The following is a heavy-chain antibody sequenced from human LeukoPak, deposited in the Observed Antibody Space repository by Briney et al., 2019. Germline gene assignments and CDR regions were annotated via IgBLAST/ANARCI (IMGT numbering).Heavy chain of an antibody. V-gene: IGHV4-59*12. CDR2: IYYSGST. CDR1: GFMFSSYW. CDR3: ARDLPVVVPAATRWYYYYMDV. Sequence: GSLRLSCAASGFMFSSYWMSWIRQPPGKGLEWIGYIYYSGSTNYNPSLKSRVTMSVDTSKNQFSLKLSSVTAADTAVYYCARDLPVVVPAATRWYYYYMDVWGKGTTVTISS. J-gene: IGHJ6*03. D-gene: IGHD2-2*01.